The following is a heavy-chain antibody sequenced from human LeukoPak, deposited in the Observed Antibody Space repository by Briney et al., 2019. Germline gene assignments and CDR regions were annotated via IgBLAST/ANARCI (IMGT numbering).Heavy chain of an antibody. J-gene: IGHJ4*02. CDR1: GYSISSGYY. V-gene: IGHV4-38-2*02. CDR2: IYHTGHT. CDR3: TAAGFDY. D-gene: IGHD6-13*01. Sequence: SETLSLTCSVSGYSISSGYYWTFIRQPPGKGLEWIGGIYHTGHTFYNPSLKSRVTISVDTSKNQFSLKLSSVTAADTAVYYCTAAGFDYWGQGTLVTVSS.